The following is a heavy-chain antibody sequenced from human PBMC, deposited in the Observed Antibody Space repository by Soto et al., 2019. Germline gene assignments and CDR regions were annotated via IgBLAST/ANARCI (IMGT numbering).Heavy chain of an antibody. Sequence: SETLSLTCTVSGGSISSGGYYWSWIRQHPGKGLEWIGYIYYSGSTYYNPSLKSRVTISVDTSKNQFSLKLSSVTAADTAVYYCARSAWFGELSNPYFFDYRGQGTSVIVSS. D-gene: IGHD3-10*01. J-gene: IGHJ4*02. CDR2: IYYSGST. CDR1: GGSISSGGYY. V-gene: IGHV4-31*03. CDR3: ARSAWFGELSNPYFFDY.